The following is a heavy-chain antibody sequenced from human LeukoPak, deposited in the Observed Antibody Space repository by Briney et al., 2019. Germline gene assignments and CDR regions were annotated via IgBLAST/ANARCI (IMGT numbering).Heavy chain of an antibody. CDR2: ISRSSNYK. J-gene: IGHJ5*02. V-gene: IGHV3-21*01. Sequence: GGSLRLSCAASGFTFSSYSMNWVRQAPGKGLEWVSSISRSSNYKYYADSVKGRFTISRDNAKNSLYLQMNSLRAEDTAVYYCARDLVWYGSGSHNWFDPWGQGTLVTVSS. CDR1: GFTFSSYS. CDR3: ARDLVWYGSGSHNWFDP. D-gene: IGHD3-10*01.